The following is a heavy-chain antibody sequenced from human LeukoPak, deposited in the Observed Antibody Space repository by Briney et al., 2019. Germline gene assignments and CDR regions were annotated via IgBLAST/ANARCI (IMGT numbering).Heavy chain of an antibody. CDR3: AGAYCGGDCYSGRAFDI. V-gene: IGHV4-39*07. J-gene: IGHJ3*02. CDR2: IYYSGST. CDR1: GGSISSSSYY. Sequence: MPSETLSLTCTVSGGSISSSSYYWGWIRQPPGKGLERIGSIYYSGSTYYNPSLKSRVTISVDKSKNQFSLKLGSVTAADTAVYYCAGAYCGGDCYSGRAFDIWGQGTMVTVSS. D-gene: IGHD2-21*02.